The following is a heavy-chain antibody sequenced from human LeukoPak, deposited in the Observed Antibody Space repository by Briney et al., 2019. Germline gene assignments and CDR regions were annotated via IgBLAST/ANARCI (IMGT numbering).Heavy chain of an antibody. CDR3: AKEVVPGTSRSFDY. CDR1: GFTFSSYT. V-gene: IGHV3-23*01. D-gene: IGHD2-2*01. J-gene: IGHJ4*02. Sequence: GGSLRLSCAASGFTFSSYTMAWVRQAPGKGLECVSSKGRFTISRDTSKNTLYLQMNSPRAEDTAIYYCAKEVVPGTSRSFDYWGQGTLVTVSS.